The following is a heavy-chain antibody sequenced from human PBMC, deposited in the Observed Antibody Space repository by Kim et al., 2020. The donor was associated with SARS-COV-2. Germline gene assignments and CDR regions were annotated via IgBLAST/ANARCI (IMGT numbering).Heavy chain of an antibody. Sequence: SVKVSCKASGGTFSSYAISWVRQAPGQGLEWMGGLIPIFGTANYAQKFQGRVTITADESTSTAYMELSSLRSEDTDVYYCASPRGGIRYYDWSFGAFDIWGRETMVTVSS. V-gene: IGHV1-69*13. CDR1: GGTFSSYA. CDR3: ASPRGGIRYYDWSFGAFDI. D-gene: IGHD3-9*01. CDR2: LIPIFGTA. J-gene: IGHJ3*02.